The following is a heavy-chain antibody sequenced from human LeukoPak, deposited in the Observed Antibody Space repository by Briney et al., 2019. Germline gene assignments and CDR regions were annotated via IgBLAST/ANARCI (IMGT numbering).Heavy chain of an antibody. J-gene: IGHJ5*02. CDR3: ARDLEQGSSSSPWFDP. V-gene: IGHV1-2*02. CDR2: INPNSGDT. CDR1: GYTFTGYY. Sequence: GASVKVSCKASGYTFTGYYIHWVRQAPGQGLEWMGWINPNSGDTSYAQKFQGRVTVTRDTSVSTVYMELSSQRSEDTAVYYCARDLEQGSSSSPWFDPWGQGTLVTVSS. D-gene: IGHD6-6*01.